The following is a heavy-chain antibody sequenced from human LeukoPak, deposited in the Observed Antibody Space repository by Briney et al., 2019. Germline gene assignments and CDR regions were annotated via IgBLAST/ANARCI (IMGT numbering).Heavy chain of an antibody. D-gene: IGHD3-22*01. V-gene: IGHV4-34*01. CDR2: INHSGST. CDR1: GGSFSGYY. Sequence: SETLSLTCAVYGGSFSGYYWSWIRQSPGKGLEWIGEINHSGSTNYNPSVKSRVTISVDTSKNQFSLKLSSVTAADTAVYYCARGLPDYYDGSGYLYYFDYWGQGTLVTVSS. J-gene: IGHJ4*02. CDR3: ARGLPDYYDGSGYLYYFDY.